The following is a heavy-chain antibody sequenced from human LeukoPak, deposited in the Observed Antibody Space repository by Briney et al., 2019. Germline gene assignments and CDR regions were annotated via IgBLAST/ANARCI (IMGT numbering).Heavy chain of an antibody. CDR3: ARDWGNDAPMDA. J-gene: IGHJ6*02. V-gene: IGHV3-33*01. Sequence: GGSLRLSCAASGFTFSSYGMHWVRQAPGKGLEWVAVIWYDGSNKYYADSVKGRFTISRDNSKNTLYLQMNSLRAEDTAVYYCARDWGNDAPMDAWGQGTAVTVSS. D-gene: IGHD1-1*01. CDR2: IWYDGSNK. CDR1: GFTFSSYG.